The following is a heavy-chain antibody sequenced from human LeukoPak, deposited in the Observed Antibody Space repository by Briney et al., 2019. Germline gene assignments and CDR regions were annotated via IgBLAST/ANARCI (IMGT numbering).Heavy chain of an antibody. D-gene: IGHD6-13*01. CDR1: GFTFDDYG. Sequence: GGSLRLSCAASGFTFDDYGMSWVRQAPGKGLEWVSGINWNGGSTGYADSVKDRFTISRDNAKNSLYLQMNSLRAEDTALYYCARAIAAAADEENAFDIWGQGTMVTVSS. V-gene: IGHV3-20*04. CDR2: INWNGGST. J-gene: IGHJ3*02. CDR3: ARAIAAAADEENAFDI.